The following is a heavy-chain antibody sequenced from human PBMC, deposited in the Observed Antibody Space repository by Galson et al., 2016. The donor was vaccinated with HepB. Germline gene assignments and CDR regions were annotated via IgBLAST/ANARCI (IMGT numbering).Heavy chain of an antibody. V-gene: IGHV3-23*01. J-gene: IGHJ4*02. CDR2: ISSTSHST. Sequence: SLRLSCAVSGFSVSDTYMSWVRRAPGKGPEWVSAISSTSHSTYYADSVKGRFTISRDNAKNTLFLQMDSLKIDDTAVYYCAKGWSGPDSWGQGTLVTVSS. D-gene: IGHD3-3*01. CDR3: AKGWSGPDS. CDR1: GFSVSDTY.